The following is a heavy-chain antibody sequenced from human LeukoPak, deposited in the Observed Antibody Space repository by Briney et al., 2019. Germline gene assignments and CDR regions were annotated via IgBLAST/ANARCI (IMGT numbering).Heavy chain of an antibody. Sequence: SETLSLTCGVSGGSINSHYWSWIRQPPGKRLEWIGYIFNTGNTNYNPFLASRVTMSVDTSRAQFFLRLSPVTAADTAIYYCASRPADTTWYGVFDYWSQGTLVTVSS. CDR2: IFNTGNT. CDR1: GGSINSHY. V-gene: IGHV4-59*11. CDR3: ASRPADTTWYGVFDY. J-gene: IGHJ4*02. D-gene: IGHD3-10*01.